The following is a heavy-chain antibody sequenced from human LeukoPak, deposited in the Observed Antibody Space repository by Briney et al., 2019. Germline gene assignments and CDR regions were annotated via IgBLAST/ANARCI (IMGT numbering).Heavy chain of an antibody. V-gene: IGHV3-33*01. D-gene: IGHD2-8*01. CDR2: IWYDGSQR. CDR1: GFTFSGSG. J-gene: IGHJ6*02. CDR3: ARDTTEGVLSLDV. Sequence: PGRSLRLSCAASGFTFSGSGMHWVRQAPGKGPEWVAVIWYDGSQRYYAESVKGRFTISRDNSKNTLDLLMSSLRVEDTAVYYCARDTTEGVLSLDVWGQGTTVTVSS.